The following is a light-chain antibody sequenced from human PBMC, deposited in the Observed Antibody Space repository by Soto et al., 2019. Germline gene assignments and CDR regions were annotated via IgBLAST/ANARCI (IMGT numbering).Light chain of an antibody. CDR2: GAS. CDR3: QQYGRSPPWT. CDR1: QSVSSSY. J-gene: IGKJ1*01. Sequence: EIVLTQSPGTLSLSPGERATLSCRASQSVSSSYLAWYQQKPGQAPRLLIYGASSRATGIPDRFSGSGSGTDFTLTISRLEPEDFAVYYCQQYGRSPPWTFGQGTKVGIK. V-gene: IGKV3-20*01.